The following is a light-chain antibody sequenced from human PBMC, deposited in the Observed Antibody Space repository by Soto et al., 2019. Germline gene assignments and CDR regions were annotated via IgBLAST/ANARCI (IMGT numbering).Light chain of an antibody. V-gene: IGLV4-69*01. CDR2: LNSDGSH. J-gene: IGLJ2*01. Sequence: QSVLTQSPSASASLGASVKLTCTLSSGHSSYAIAWHQQQPEKGPRYLMKLNSDGSHSKGDGIPDRFSGSSSGAERYLTISGLQSEDAADYYCQTWGTGIQLFGGGTKLTVL. CDR3: QTWGTGIQL. CDR1: SGHSSYA.